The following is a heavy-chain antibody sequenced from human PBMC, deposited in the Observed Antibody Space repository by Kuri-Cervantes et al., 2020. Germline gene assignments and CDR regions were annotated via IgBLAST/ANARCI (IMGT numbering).Heavy chain of an antibody. Sequence: GESLKISCAASGFTFSSYWMSWVRQAPGKGLEWVANIKQDGSEKYYVDSVKGRFTISRDNAKNSLYLQMNSLRAEDTALYYCARGGWKFDYWGQGTLVTVSS. CDR3: ARGGWKFDY. V-gene: IGHV3-7*03. D-gene: IGHD5-12*01. CDR2: IKQDGSEK. J-gene: IGHJ4*02. CDR1: GFTFSSYW.